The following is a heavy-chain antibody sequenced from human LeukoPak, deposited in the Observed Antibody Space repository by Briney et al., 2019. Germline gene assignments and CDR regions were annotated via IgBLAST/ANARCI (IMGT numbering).Heavy chain of an antibody. CDR1: GFTFSSYA. Sequence: GGSLRLSCAASGFTFSSYAMSWVRQAPGKGLEWVSAISGSGGSTYYADSVKGRFTISRDNSKNTLYLQMNSLRAEDTAVYYCANTGLDYYDSSSGAFDIWGQGTMVTVSS. V-gene: IGHV3-23*01. CDR2: ISGSGGST. J-gene: IGHJ3*02. CDR3: ANTGLDYYDSSSGAFDI. D-gene: IGHD3-22*01.